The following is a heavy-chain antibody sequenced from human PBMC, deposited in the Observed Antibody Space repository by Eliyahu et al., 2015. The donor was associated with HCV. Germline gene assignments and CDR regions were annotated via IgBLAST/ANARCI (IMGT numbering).Heavy chain of an antibody. J-gene: IGHJ5*02. D-gene: IGHD6-19*01. CDR1: GGXITXYS. CDR2: IHYSGST. CDR3: ASGGGGIAVAGTGGWFDP. Sequence: QVQLQESGPGLVKPSETLSXTCTVSGGXITXYSWSWIRPPPGKGLEWXGYIHYSGSTNYXPSLKSRVXISVDTSKNQFSLNLTSVTAADTAVYYCASGGGGIAVAGTGGWFDPWGQGTLVTVSS. V-gene: IGHV4-59*01.